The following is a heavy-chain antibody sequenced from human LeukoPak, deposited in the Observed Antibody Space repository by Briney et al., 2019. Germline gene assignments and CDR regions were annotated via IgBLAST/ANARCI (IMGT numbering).Heavy chain of an antibody. V-gene: IGHV3-21*04. CDR3: AKGEDSSSWYDWFDP. J-gene: IGHJ5*02. CDR1: GFTFSSYS. Sequence: GGSLRLSCAASGFTFSSYSMNWVRQAPGKGLEWVSSISSSSSYIYYADSVKGRFTISRDNSKNTLYLQMNSLRAEDTAVYYCAKGEDSSSWYDWFDPWGQGTLVTVSS. CDR2: ISSSSSYI. D-gene: IGHD6-13*01.